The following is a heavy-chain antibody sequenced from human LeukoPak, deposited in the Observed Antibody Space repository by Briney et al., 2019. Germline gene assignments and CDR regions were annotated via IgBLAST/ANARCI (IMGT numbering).Heavy chain of an antibody. CDR2: MNPNSGNT. D-gene: IGHD3-10*01. V-gene: IGHV1-8*03. CDR3: ARGQYYYGSGSGDYFDY. J-gene: IGHJ4*02. Sequence: AASVKVSCKASGYTFTSYDINWVRQATGQGLEWMGWMNPNSGNTGYAQKFQGRVTITRNTSISTACMELSSLRSEDTAVYYCARGQYYYGSGSGDYFDYWGQGTLVTVSS. CDR1: GYTFTSYD.